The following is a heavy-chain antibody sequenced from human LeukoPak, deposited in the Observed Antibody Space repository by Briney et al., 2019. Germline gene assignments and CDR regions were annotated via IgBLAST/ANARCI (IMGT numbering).Heavy chain of an antibody. CDR2: ISYDGSNK. CDR3: AKAIAAAGLDY. J-gene: IGHJ4*02. Sequence: PGGSLRLSCAASGFTFSSYGMHWVRQAPGEGLEWVAVISYDGSNKYYADSVKGRLTISRDNSKNTLYLQMNSLRAEDTAVYYCAKAIAAAGLDYWGQGTLVTVSS. CDR1: GFTFSSYG. V-gene: IGHV3-30*18. D-gene: IGHD6-13*01.